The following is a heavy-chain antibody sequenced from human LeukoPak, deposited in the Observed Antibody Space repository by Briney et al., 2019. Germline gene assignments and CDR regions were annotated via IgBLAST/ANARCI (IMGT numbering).Heavy chain of an antibody. J-gene: IGHJ4*02. V-gene: IGHV3-64D*06. CDR1: GFTFSTYV. CDR2: FSSNGDNT. Sequence: GGSLRLSCSVSGFTFSTYVMHWVRQAPGKGLEYVSAFSSNGDNTYYADSVKGRFTISRDNSKNTLYLLSSLRADDTAVYYCVRGTGYWGQGTLVTVSS. CDR3: VRGTGY.